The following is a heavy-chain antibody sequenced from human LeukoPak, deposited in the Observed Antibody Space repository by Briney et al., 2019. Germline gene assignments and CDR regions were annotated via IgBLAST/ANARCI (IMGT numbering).Heavy chain of an antibody. J-gene: IGHJ5*02. CDR1: GGSISSSSYY. Sequence: SETLSLTCTVSGGSISSSSYYWGWIRQPPGKGLEWIGSIYYSGSTYYNPSLKSRVTMSVDTSKNQFSLKLSSVTAADTAVYYCARASYCSGGSCFWFDPWGQGTLVTVSS. D-gene: IGHD2-15*01. V-gene: IGHV4-39*07. CDR2: IYYSGST. CDR3: ARASYCSGGSCFWFDP.